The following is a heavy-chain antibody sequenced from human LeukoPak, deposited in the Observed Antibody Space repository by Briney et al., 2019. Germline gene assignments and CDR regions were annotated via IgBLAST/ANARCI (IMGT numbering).Heavy chain of an antibody. CDR3: ARDYSAARFDP. J-gene: IGHJ5*02. V-gene: IGHV4-59*01. D-gene: IGHD2-15*01. Sequence: PSETLSLTCTVSGGSISSYYWSWIRQPPGKGLEWIGYIYYSGSTNYNPSLKSRVTISVDTSKNQFSLKLSSVTAADTAVYYCARDYSAARFDPWGQGTLVTVSS. CDR2: IYYSGST. CDR1: GGSISSYY.